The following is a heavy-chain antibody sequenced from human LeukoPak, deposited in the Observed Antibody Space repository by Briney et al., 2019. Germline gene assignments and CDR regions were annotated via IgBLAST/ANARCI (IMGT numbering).Heavy chain of an antibody. J-gene: IGHJ4*02. CDR2: ITNDGSST. CDR3: ARGPNSNWSGLDF. V-gene: IGHV3-74*01. Sequence: GGSLRLSCAASGLTFSSHWMHWVRQAPGKGLVWVSRITNDGSSTTYADSVKGRFTISRDNAKNMLYLQVNSLRAEDTAVYYCARGPNSNWSGLDFWGQGTLLTVSS. CDR1: GLTFSSHW. D-gene: IGHD6-6*01.